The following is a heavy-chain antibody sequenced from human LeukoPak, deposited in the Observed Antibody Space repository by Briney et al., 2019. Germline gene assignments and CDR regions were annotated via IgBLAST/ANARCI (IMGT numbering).Heavy chain of an antibody. CDR1: GGSINSYY. J-gene: IGHJ4*02. V-gene: IGHV4-59*08. CDR2: IYYSGST. D-gene: IGHD5-12*01. CDR3: ARHSGRLGPFDY. Sequence: SQTLSLTCTVSGGSINSYYWSWIRQPPGKGLEYIGYIYYSGSTDYNPSLKSRVTISVDTSKNRFSLNLSSVTAADTAVYYCARHSGRLGPFDYWGQGTLVTVSS.